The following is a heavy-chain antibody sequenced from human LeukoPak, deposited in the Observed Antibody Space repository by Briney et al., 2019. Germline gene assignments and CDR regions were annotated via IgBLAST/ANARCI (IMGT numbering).Heavy chain of an antibody. D-gene: IGHD6-13*01. CDR2: IYPGDSDT. CDR1: GYNFTNYW. J-gene: IGHJ4*02. Sequence: GESLKISCKGSGYNFTNYWIACVRQMPEKGLEWMGFIYPGDSDTRYGPSFQGRVTISADKSISTAFLQWSSLKASDTAMYYCARLEVTYSISPFDYWGQGTLVTVSS. V-gene: IGHV5-51*01. CDR3: ARLEVTYSISPFDY.